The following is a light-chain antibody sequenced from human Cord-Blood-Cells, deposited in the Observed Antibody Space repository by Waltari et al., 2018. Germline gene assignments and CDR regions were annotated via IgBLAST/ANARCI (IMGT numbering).Light chain of an antibody. CDR3: QQYNNWPPWT. V-gene: IGKV3-15*01. Sequence: EIGMTQSPATLSVSPGESATLACRSSQSVRSNLSWYQHKPCQAPRLLIYGAATRATGIPARFSASGSGTEFTLTISSLQSEDFAVYYCQQYNNWPPWTFGQGTKVEIK. J-gene: IGKJ1*01. CDR1: QSVRSN. CDR2: GAA.